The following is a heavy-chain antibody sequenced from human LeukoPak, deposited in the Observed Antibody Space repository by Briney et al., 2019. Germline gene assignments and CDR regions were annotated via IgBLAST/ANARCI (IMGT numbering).Heavy chain of an antibody. CDR1: GFTFSSYS. D-gene: IGHD3-22*01. CDR3: ARDPMIYAFDI. Sequence: GGSLRLSCAASGFTFSSYSMMWVRQAPGKGLEWVSYISSSSTTIHYADSVKGRFTISRDNAKNSVYLQMNSLRAEDTAVYYCARDPMIYAFDIWGQGTMVTVSS. J-gene: IGHJ3*02. V-gene: IGHV3-48*01. CDR2: ISSSSTTI.